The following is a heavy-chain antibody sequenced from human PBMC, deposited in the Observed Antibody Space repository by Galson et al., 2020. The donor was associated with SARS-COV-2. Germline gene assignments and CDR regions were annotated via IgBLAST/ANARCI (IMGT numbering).Heavy chain of an antibody. CDR3: AVIAYSSSPFDY. D-gene: IGHD6-13*01. CDR1: GFTFTSYA. CDR2: ISYDGSNK. V-gene: IGHV3-30-3*01. J-gene: IGHJ4*02. Sequence: TGGSLRLSCAASGFTFTSYAMHWVRQAPGKGLEWVAVISYDGSNKYYADSVKGRFTISRDNSKNTLYLQMNSLRAADTAVYYCAVIAYSSSPFDYWGQGTLVTVSS.